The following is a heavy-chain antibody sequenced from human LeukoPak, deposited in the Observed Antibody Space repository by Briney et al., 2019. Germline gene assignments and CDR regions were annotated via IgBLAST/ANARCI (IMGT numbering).Heavy chain of an antibody. V-gene: IGHV4-59*08. CDR3: ARHRDYYDT. Sequence: KPSETLSLTCTVSGGPISSYYWNWIRQPPGKGLEWIGYIYSSGSANYNPSLKSRVIISGDTSKNQISLRLTSVTAADTAMYFCARHRDYYDTWGHGTLVTVSS. D-gene: IGHD3-22*01. CDR1: GGPISSYY. J-gene: IGHJ4*01. CDR2: IYSSGSA.